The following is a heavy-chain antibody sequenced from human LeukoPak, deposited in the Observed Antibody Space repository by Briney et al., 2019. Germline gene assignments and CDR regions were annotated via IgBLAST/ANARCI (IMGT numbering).Heavy chain of an antibody. Sequence: SQTLSLTCTVSGGSISSGSYYWSWIRQPAGKGLEWIGRIYTSGSTNYNPSLKSRVTISVDTSKNQFSLKLSSVTAADTAVYYCARDAPERCSSTSYYFLNYYYYYYMDVWGKGTTVTVSS. D-gene: IGHD2-2*01. CDR2: IYTSGST. J-gene: IGHJ6*03. CDR3: ARDAPERCSSTSYYFLNYYYYYYMDV. V-gene: IGHV4-61*02. CDR1: GGSISSGSYY.